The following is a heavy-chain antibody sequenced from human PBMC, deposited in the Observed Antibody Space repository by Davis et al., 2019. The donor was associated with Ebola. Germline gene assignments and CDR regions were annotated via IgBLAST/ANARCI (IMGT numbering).Heavy chain of an antibody. J-gene: IGHJ4*02. CDR3: AKDDHYDLDY. CDR1: GFTFRSYG. Sequence: GGSLRLSCAASGFTFRSYGIHWVRQAPGKGLEWVALISYDGSNKYYADSVKGRFTISRDNSKSTLFLQMSSLRPDDTAVYYCAKDDHYDLDYWGQGTLVTVSS. D-gene: IGHD3-22*01. CDR2: ISYDGSNK. V-gene: IGHV3-30*18.